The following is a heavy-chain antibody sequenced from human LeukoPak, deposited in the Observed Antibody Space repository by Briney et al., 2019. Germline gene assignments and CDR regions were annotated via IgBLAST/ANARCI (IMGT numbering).Heavy chain of an antibody. Sequence: GGSLRLSCAASGFTFSDYYMSWIRQAPGKGLEWVSYISSSGSTIYYADSVKGRFTISRDNAKNSLYLQMNSLRAEDTAVYYCAKDREVVMYAFDIWGQGTMVTVSS. D-gene: IGHD3-22*01. V-gene: IGHV3-11*01. J-gene: IGHJ3*02. CDR3: AKDREVVMYAFDI. CDR1: GFTFSDYY. CDR2: ISSSGSTI.